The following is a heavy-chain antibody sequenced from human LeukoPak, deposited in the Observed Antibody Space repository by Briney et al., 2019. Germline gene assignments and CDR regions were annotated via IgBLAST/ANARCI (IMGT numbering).Heavy chain of an antibody. CDR1: GYTFTSYA. CDR3: ARDAHLYSSGWLDAFDI. V-gene: IGHV7-4-1*02. Sequence: ASVKVSCKASGYTFTSYAMNWVRQAPGQGLEWMGWINTNTGNPTYAQGFTGRFVFSLDTSVSTAYLQISSLKAEDTAVYYCARDAHLYSSGWLDAFDIWGQGTMVTVSS. D-gene: IGHD6-19*01. CDR2: INTNTGNP. J-gene: IGHJ3*02.